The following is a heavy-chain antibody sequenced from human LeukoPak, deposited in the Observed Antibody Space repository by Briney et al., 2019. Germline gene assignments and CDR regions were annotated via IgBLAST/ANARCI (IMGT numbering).Heavy chain of an antibody. D-gene: IGHD6-13*01. J-gene: IGHJ4*02. CDR2: IKQDRREK. CDR1: GFTFSSYW. V-gene: IGHV3-7*01. CDR3: TRDEAAATD. Sequence: GGSLRLSCAGSGFTFSSYWMSWIRQAPGKGPEWVANIKQDRREKHYVDSVKGRFTISRDNAKNSLYLQMNSLRAEDTAIYYCTRDEAAATDWGQGTLVTVSS.